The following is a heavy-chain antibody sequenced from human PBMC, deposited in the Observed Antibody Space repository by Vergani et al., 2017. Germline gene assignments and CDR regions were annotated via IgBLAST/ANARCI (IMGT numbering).Heavy chain of an antibody. CDR2: INPSGGST. V-gene: IGHV1-46*03. D-gene: IGHD3-10*01. J-gene: IGHJ5*02. Sequence: QVQLVQSGAEVKKPGSSVRVSCKTSGGAFSTYAINWVRQAPGQGLEWMGIINPSGGSTSYAQKFQGRVTMTRDTSTSTVYMELSSLRSEDTAVYYCARXPTYAMVRGNWFDPWGQGTLVTVSS. CDR3: ARXPTYAMVRGNWFDP. CDR1: GGAFSTYA.